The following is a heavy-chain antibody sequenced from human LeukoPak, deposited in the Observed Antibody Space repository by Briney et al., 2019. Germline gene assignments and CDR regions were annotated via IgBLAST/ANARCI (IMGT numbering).Heavy chain of an antibody. D-gene: IGHD5-18*01. CDR3: ASPRGFSYGYFDN. CDR2: IYYSKST. CDR1: GGYISSSNAY. Sequence: SETLSLTCIVSGGYISSSNAYWRWIRQPPGKGLEWIGSIYYSKSTYYNPSLKSRVTISADTSKNQFSLTLGSVSATATAGYYCASPRGFSYGYFDNWGQGTLVTVSS. V-gene: IGHV4-39*01. J-gene: IGHJ4*02.